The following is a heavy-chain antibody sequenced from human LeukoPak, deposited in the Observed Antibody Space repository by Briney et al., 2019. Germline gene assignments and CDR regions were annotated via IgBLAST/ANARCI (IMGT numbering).Heavy chain of an antibody. J-gene: IGHJ6*03. CDR2: ISGSGGST. CDR3: ARSRPEAYYYSYMDV. D-gene: IGHD1-14*01. V-gene: IGHV3-23*01. Sequence: GGSLRLSCAASGFTFSSYAMSWVRQAPGKGLEWVSAISGSGGSTYYADSVKGRFTISRDNSKNTLYLQMNRLRAEDTAVYYCARSRPEAYYYSYMDVWGKGTTVTVSS. CDR1: GFTFSSYA.